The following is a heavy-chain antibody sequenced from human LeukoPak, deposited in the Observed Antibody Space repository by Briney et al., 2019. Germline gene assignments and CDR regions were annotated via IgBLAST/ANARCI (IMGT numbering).Heavy chain of an antibody. CDR2: LYSSGGT. J-gene: IGHJ4*02. V-gene: IGHV4-61*08. CDR1: GGSVSSGGYY. Sequence: PSETLSLTCTVSGGSVSSGGYYWSWIRPPPGKGLEWIGFLYSSGGTNYNPSLKSRVTISVDTSKNQFSLKLSSVTAADTAVYYCARDPMTRVNGFDYWGQGTLVTVSS. D-gene: IGHD4-17*01. CDR3: ARDPMTRVNGFDY.